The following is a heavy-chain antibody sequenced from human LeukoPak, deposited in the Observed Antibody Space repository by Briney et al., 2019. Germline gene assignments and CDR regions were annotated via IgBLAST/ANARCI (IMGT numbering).Heavy chain of an antibody. D-gene: IGHD5-24*01. V-gene: IGHV4-30-2*01. J-gene: IGHJ4*02. CDR1: GGSISSGGYS. CDR2: IYHSGST. CDR3: ARSRDGYNWYYFDY. Sequence: SETPSLTCAVSGGSISSGGYSRSWIRQPPGKGLEWIGYIYHSGSTYYNPSLKSRVTISVDRSKNQFSLKLSSVTAADTAVYYCARSRDGYNWYYFDYWGQGTLVTVSS.